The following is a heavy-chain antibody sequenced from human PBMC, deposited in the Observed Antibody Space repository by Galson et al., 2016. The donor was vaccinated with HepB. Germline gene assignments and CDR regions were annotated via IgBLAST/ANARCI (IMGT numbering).Heavy chain of an antibody. CDR1: SGSFGGHR. D-gene: IGHD5-24*01. J-gene: IGHJ4*02. CDR3: ARGHVSDSDEYCWRWYYFDS. V-gene: IGHV4-34*01. Sequence: SETLSLTCAVSSGSFGGHRWSWIRQVPGKGLEWIGQITHSGSTTYNPSLKSRVSISVVMPNNQISPDLTSVTAADTAMYYCARGHVSDSDEYCWRWYYFDSWGQGTLVTVSS. CDR2: ITHSGST.